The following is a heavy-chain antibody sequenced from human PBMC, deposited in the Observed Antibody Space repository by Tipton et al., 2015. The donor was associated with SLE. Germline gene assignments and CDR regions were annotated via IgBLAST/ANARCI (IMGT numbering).Heavy chain of an antibody. D-gene: IGHD2-2*01. CDR2: IYYSGGT. V-gene: IGHV4-39*07. J-gene: IGHJ5*02. Sequence: TLSLTCTVSGGSISTTSYYWDWIRPPPGKGREWVGSIYYSGGTYYSPSLKSRVTISVDTSKNQFSLNLRSVTAADTAVYYCARDGAYCSSSSCYNWLDPWGHGALVTVSS. CDR1: GGSISTTSYY. CDR3: ARDGAYCSSSSCYNWLDP.